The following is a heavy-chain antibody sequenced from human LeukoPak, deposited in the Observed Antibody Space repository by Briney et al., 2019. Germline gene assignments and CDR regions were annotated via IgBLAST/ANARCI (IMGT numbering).Heavy chain of an antibody. D-gene: IGHD5-12*01. V-gene: IGHV3-23*01. J-gene: IGHJ4*02. Sequence: RSGGSLRLSGAASRFTFNSYAMSWVRQAPGKGLEWVSVIGGGNGITFYVGSVKGRFTISRDNSKDTLYLQMNSLRAEDTAVYYCARNENSGWGYFDYWGQGTLVAVSS. CDR2: IGGGNGIT. CDR3: ARNENSGWGYFDY. CDR1: RFTFNSYA.